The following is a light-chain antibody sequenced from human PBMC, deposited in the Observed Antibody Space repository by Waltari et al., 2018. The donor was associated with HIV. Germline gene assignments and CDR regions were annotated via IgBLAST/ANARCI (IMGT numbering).Light chain of an antibody. CDR3: QQYSSLPQT. V-gene: IGKV4-1*01. CDR2: WAS. CDR1: QSVLHTSTNKNH. J-gene: IGKJ2*01. Sequence: IEMTHSPESPEELLGETITINSRHSQSVLHTSTNKNHLAWYQQKSGQPPKLLLYWASTRESGVPDRFRGSGSGTDFSLTIRGLKAEDVAVYYCQQYSSLPQTFGQGTKVEIK.